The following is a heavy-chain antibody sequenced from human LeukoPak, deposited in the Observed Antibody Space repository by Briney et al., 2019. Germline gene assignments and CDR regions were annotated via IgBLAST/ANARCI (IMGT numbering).Heavy chain of an antibody. Sequence: GGSLRLSCAGSGFFFSSYDMLWVRQVTGKGLEWVSAIGSGGDTYYAGSVKGRFTISRESAKNSFYLQMNSLSAGDTAVYFCARAVAGTDEIDSWGQGTLVTVSS. CDR1: GFFFSSYD. J-gene: IGHJ4*02. CDR2: IGSGGDT. V-gene: IGHV3-13*01. CDR3: ARAVAGTDEIDS. D-gene: IGHD6-19*01.